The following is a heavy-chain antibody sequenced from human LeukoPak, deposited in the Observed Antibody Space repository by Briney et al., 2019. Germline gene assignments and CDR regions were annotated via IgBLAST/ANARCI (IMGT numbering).Heavy chain of an antibody. CDR3: ARANGDYALDY. J-gene: IGHJ4*02. D-gene: IGHD4-17*01. CDR2: INHSGST. Sequence: SETLSLTCAVYGGSFSGYYWSWIRQPPGKGLEWIGEINHSGSTNYNPSLKSRVTMSVDTSKNQFSLKLSSVTAADTAVYYCARANGDYALDYWGQGTLVTVSS. V-gene: IGHV4-34*01. CDR1: GGSFSGYY.